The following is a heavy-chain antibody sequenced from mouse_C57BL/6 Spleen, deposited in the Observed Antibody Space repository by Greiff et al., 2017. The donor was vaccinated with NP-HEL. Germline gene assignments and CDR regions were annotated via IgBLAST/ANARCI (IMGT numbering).Heavy chain of an antibody. V-gene: IGHV1-61*01. CDR1: GYTFTSYW. CDR3: ARLGSNYFDY. Sequence: VQLQQPGAELVRPGSSVKLSCTASGYTFTSYWMDWVKQRPGQGLEWIGNIYPSDSETHYNQKFKDKATLTVDKSSSTAYMQLSSLTSEDSAVYYCARLGSNYFDYWGQGTTLTVSS. J-gene: IGHJ2*01. CDR2: IYPSDSET. D-gene: IGHD1-1*01.